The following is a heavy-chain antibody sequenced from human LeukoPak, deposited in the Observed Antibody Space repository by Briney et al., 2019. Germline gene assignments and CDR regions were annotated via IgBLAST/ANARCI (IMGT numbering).Heavy chain of an antibody. D-gene: IGHD1-26*01. CDR2: ISSSSNYI. Sequence: GGSLRLSCAASGFTVSSNYMSWVRQAPGKGLEWVSSISSSSNYINYADSVKGRFTISRDNSKNTLYLQINSLSPGDTAVYYCAKELYSGSYWGLLESWGQGTLVTVSS. V-gene: IGHV3-21*01. J-gene: IGHJ5*02. CDR3: AKELYSGSYWGLLES. CDR1: GFTVSSNY.